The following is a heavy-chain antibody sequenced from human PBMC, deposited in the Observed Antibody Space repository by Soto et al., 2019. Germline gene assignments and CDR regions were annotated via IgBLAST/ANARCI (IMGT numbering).Heavy chain of an antibody. CDR3: TRNRAKFDT. CDR2: INAGNGNT. D-gene: IGHD1-26*01. CDR1: GYTFTSYG. Sequence: ASVKVSCKASGYTFTSYGIHWVRQAPGQRLEWTGWINAGNGNTKYSEKFQGRVTITRDTSASTAYLELSSLRAEDTAVYYCTRNRAKFDTWGQGNPVTAS. V-gene: IGHV1-3*01. J-gene: IGHJ5*02.